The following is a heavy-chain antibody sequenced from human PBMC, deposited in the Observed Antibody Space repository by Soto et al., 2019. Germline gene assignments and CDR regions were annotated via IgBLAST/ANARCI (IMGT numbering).Heavy chain of an antibody. CDR2: ISYDGSNK. V-gene: IGHV3-30*18. CDR1: GFTFSSYG. D-gene: IGHD6-19*01. CDR3: AKDAGSGANYYYYGMDV. J-gene: IGHJ6*02. Sequence: GSLSLSCAASGFTFSSYGMHWVRQAPGKGLEWVAVISYDGSNKYYADSVKGRFTISRDNSKNTLSLQMNSLRAEDTAVYSCAKDAGSGANYYYYGMDVWGQGTTVTVSS.